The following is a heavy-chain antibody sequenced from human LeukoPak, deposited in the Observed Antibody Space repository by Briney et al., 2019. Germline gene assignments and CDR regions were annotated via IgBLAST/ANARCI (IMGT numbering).Heavy chain of an antibody. CDR1: GGSFSGYY. Sequence: PSETLSLTCAVYGGSFSGYYWSWIRQPPGKGLEWIGEINHSGSTNYNPSLKSRVTISVDTSKNQFSLKLSSVTAADTAAYYCARGPPGLARIAAAGLVYYYYMDVWGKGTTVTVSS. CDR3: ARGPPGLARIAAAGLVYYYYMDV. CDR2: INHSGST. V-gene: IGHV4-34*01. J-gene: IGHJ6*03. D-gene: IGHD6-13*01.